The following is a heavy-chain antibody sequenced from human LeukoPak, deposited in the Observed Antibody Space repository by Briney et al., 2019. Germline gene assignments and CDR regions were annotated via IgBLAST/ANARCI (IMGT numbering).Heavy chain of an antibody. CDR2: IYPGDSDT. Sequence: GESLKISCQGSGYSFTSYWIGWVRQMPGKGLEWMGIIYPGDSDTRYSPSFQGQVTISADKSISTAYLQWSSLKASDTAMYYCARAHYYDSSGYYGHFDYWGQGTLVTVSS. CDR1: GYSFTSYW. CDR3: ARAHYYDSSGYYGHFDY. V-gene: IGHV5-51*01. D-gene: IGHD3-22*01. J-gene: IGHJ4*02.